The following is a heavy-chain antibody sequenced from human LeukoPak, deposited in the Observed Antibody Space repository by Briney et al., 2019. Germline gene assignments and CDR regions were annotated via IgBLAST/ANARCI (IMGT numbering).Heavy chain of an antibody. J-gene: IGHJ6*03. CDR1: GYSIRNGFY. D-gene: IGHD1-7*01. V-gene: IGHV4-38-2*02. Sequence: SETLSLTCTVSGYSIRNGFYWGWIRQPPGKGLEWIGSIYHSRNTYYNPSLKSRVNISVDTSKNQFSLKLSSVTAADTAVYYCARDNWNSGYMDVWGKGTTVTVSS. CDR3: ARDNWNSGYMDV. CDR2: IYHSRNT.